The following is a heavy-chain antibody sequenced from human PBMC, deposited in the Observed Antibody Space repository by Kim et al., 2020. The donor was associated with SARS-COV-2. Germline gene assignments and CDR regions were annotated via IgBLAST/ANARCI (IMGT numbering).Heavy chain of an antibody. CDR3: ARDLRTYDYVWGSYRYKSFDY. CDR2: ISSSSSYT. Sequence: GGSLRLSCAASGFIFSDYYMSWIRQAPGKGLEWVSYISSSSSYTNYADSVKGRFTISRDNAKNSLNLQMNSLRAEDTAVYYCARDLRTYDYVWGSYRYKSFDYWGQGTLVTVSS. D-gene: IGHD3-16*02. J-gene: IGHJ4*02. CDR1: GFIFSDYY. V-gene: IGHV3-11*05.